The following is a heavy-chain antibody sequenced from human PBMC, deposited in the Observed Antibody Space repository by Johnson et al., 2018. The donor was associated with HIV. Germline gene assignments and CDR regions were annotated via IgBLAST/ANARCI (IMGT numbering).Heavy chain of an antibody. CDR1: GFTFSSYG. D-gene: IGHD6-19*01. CDR3: AKSPRPYSSGWYGDAFDI. Sequence: VQLVESGGGVVQPGRSLRLSCAASGFTFSSYGMHWVRQAPGKGLEWVAVISYDGSNKYYGDSVKGRFTTFRDNSKNTLYLQMNSLRAEDTAVYYCAKSPRPYSSGWYGDAFDIWGQGTMVTVSS. V-gene: IGHV3-30*18. CDR2: ISYDGSNK. J-gene: IGHJ3*02.